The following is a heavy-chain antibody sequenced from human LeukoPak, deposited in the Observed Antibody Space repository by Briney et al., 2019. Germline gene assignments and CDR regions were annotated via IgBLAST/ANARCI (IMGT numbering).Heavy chain of an antibody. CDR1: GYSFTSYW. CDR2: IYPGDSDT. V-gene: IGHV5-51*01. J-gene: IGHJ4*02. D-gene: IGHD3-22*01. Sequence: GESLKISCKGSGYSFTSYWIGWVRQMPGKGLEWMGIIYPGDSDTRYSPSLQGQVTISADKSISTAYLQWSSLKASDTAMYYCARPGSSYYDSSGVDYWGQGTLVTVSS. CDR3: ARPGSSYYDSSGVDY.